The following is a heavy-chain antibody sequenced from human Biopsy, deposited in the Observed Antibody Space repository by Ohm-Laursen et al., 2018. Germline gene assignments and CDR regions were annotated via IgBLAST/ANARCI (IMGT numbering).Heavy chain of an antibody. CDR3: ARDPYCSGGNCYSPLDH. CDR2: IDPDGGRT. CDR1: GYTFSLYH. V-gene: IGHV1-2*02. D-gene: IGHD2-15*01. Sequence: ASVRVSCKASGYTFSLYHIHWVRQAPGQGLEWMGWIDPDGGRTSFGQNFQGRVTMTSDTSTGTAYLELTRLRSDDTAVYYCARDPYCSGGNCYSPLDHWGQGTLVTVSS. J-gene: IGHJ4*02.